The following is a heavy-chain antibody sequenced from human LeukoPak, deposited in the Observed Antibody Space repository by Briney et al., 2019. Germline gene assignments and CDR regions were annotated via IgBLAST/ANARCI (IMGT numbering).Heavy chain of an antibody. CDR3: AREGATQAFDI. Sequence: GESLKISCQGSGYNFPIYWIGWVRQMPGQGLEWMGIIYPDDSNTIYGPSFQGQVTISADKSINTAYLEWSSLKASDTAMYYCAREGATQAFDIWGQGTMVTVSS. V-gene: IGHV5-51*01. J-gene: IGHJ3*02. CDR2: IYPDDSNT. D-gene: IGHD5-12*01. CDR1: GYNFPIYW.